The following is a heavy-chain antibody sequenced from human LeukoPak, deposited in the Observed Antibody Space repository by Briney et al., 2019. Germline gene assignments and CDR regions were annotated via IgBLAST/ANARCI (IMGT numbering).Heavy chain of an antibody. Sequence: GGSLRLSCAASGFTFSDYYMSWIRQAPGKGLEWVSYISSSGSTIYYADSVKGRFTISRDNAKNSLYLQMNSLRAEDTAVYYCARDHCSSTSCPSYYYGMDVWGQGTTVTVSS. CDR2: ISSSGSTI. CDR3: ARDHCSSTSCPSYYYGMDV. V-gene: IGHV3-11*04. CDR1: GFTFSDYY. J-gene: IGHJ6*02. D-gene: IGHD2-2*01.